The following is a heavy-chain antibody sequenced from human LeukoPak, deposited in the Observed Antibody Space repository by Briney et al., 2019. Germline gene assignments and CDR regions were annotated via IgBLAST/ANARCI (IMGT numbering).Heavy chain of an antibody. CDR3: ARGRVVVVPAAYDASAL. D-gene: IGHD2-2*01. J-gene: IGHJ3*01. Sequence: SETLSLNCAVSPDSINSYYLSWIRQPPGRGLQWLGHIYSSGSSTYNPSLRGRVTISVDMSKNQFSLQLTSVTAADTAVYYCARGRVVVVPAAYDASALWGQGKMVTVSS. CDR2: IYSSGSS. V-gene: IGHV4-59*01. CDR1: PDSINSYY.